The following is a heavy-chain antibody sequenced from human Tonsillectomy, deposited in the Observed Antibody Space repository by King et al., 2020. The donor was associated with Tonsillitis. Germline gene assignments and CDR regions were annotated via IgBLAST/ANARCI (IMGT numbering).Heavy chain of an antibody. CDR2: IFSNDEK. D-gene: IGHD3-22*01. V-gene: IGHV2-26*01. CDR1: GFSLSNVGMG. CDR3: AQPGADQFSVYHSSYWYFDL. Sequence: TLKESGPVLVKPTETLTLTCTVSGFSLSNVGMGVRWIRQPPGKALEWLAHIFSNDEKSYWTSLKTRLTISKDTSKSQVVLTMTNMDPVDTGTYYCAQPGADQFSVYHSSYWYFDLWGRGTLVTVSS. J-gene: IGHJ2*01.